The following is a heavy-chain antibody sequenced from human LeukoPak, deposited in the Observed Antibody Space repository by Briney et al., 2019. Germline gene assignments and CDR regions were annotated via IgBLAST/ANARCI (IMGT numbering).Heavy chain of an antibody. CDR1: GFAFSSSS. CDR2: ISGAGGSS. J-gene: IGHJ4*02. Sequence: GGSLRLSCATSGFAFSSSSMSWVRQAPGKGLERVSTISGAGGSSWYAESVKGRFTISRDNSMNSVSLQMSSLRVEDTAIYYCTKDDSSSWYDYFFDYWGQGTLVTVSS. D-gene: IGHD3-22*01. CDR3: TKDDSSSWYDYFFDY. V-gene: IGHV3-23*01.